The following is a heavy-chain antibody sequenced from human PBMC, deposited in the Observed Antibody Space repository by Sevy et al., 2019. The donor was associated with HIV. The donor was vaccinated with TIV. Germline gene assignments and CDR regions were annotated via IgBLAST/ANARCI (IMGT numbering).Heavy chain of an antibody. CDR2: IYYSGST. CDR3: ARQVLRYYYDSSGHSVDFDY. V-gene: IGHV4-39*01. J-gene: IGHJ4*02. Sequence: SETLSLTCTVSGGSISSTTYYWGWIRQPPGKGLEWIGSIYYSGSTDYNPSLKSRVAISVDTSKNHFSLKLSSVTAADTAVYFCARQVLRYYYDSSGHSVDFDYWGQGTLVTVSS. CDR1: GGSISSTTYY. D-gene: IGHD3-22*01.